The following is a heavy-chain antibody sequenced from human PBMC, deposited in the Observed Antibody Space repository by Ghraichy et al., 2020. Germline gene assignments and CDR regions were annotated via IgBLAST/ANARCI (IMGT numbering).Heavy chain of an antibody. CDR3: ARQACSNSCTRCCYGNWFDA. Sequence: SETLSLTCTVSGVSISSSSYYWGWIRQPPGKGLEWIGSIYYSGSTYYNPSVKSRVTISVDTSKNQFSLKLSPVTAADTAVYYCARQACSNSCTRCCYGNWFDAWGQGTLVTVSS. CDR1: GVSISSSSYY. CDR2: IYYSGST. D-gene: IGHD2-2*01. V-gene: IGHV4-39*01. J-gene: IGHJ5*02.